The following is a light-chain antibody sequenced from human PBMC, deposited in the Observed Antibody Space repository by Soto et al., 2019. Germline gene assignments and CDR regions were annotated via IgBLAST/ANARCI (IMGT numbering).Light chain of an antibody. CDR2: DAS. CDR3: QQYTTYPYT. J-gene: IGKJ2*01. Sequence: DLQMTPPPSTLSASLGERVTITCRARQSVTNWLAWYRQKPGKAPNLLIYDASRLQSGIPSRFSGSGSGTEFTLTISSLQPDDFATYYCQQYTTYPYTFGQGTK. CDR1: QSVTNW. V-gene: IGKV1-5*01.